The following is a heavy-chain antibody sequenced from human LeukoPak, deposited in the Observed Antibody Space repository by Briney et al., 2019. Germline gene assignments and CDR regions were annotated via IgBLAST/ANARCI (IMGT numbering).Heavy chain of an antibody. Sequence: SETLSLTCTVSGDSISSRDYYWSWIRQPPGKGLEWIGYIYYSGSTNYNPSLKSRVTISVDTSKNQFSLKLSSVTAADTAFYYCARAGTGVDYYYGMDVWGQGTTVTVSS. D-gene: IGHD3-10*01. CDR1: GDSISSRDYY. V-gene: IGHV4-61*08. CDR2: IYYSGST. J-gene: IGHJ6*02. CDR3: ARAGTGVDYYYGMDV.